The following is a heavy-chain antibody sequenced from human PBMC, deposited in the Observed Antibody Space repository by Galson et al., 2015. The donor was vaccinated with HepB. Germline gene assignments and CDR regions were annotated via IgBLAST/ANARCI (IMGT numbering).Heavy chain of an antibody. V-gene: IGHV3-33*01. J-gene: IGHJ6*02. CDR1: GFTFSSYG. D-gene: IGHD3-3*01. CDR2: IWYDGSNK. CDR3: AREHYDFWSGYYHYYYGMDV. Sequence: SLRLSCAASGFTFSSYGMHWVRQAPGKGLEWVAVIWYDGSNKYYADSVKGRFTISRDNSKNTLYLQMNSLRAEDTAVYYCAREHYDFWSGYYHYYYGMDVWGQGTTVTVSS.